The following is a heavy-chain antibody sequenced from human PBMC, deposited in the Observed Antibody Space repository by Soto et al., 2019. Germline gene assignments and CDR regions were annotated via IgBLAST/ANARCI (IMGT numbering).Heavy chain of an antibody. Sequence: QVQLVQSGAEVKKPGASVKVSCKASGYTFTSYGISWVRQAPGQGLEWMGWISAYNGNTNYAQKIQGRVTMTTDTATSTAYMELRSLRSDDTAVYYCAAGYSSSWDTKTPYYFDYWGQGTLVTVSS. CDR3: AAGYSSSWDTKTPYYFDY. V-gene: IGHV1-18*01. CDR2: ISAYNGNT. D-gene: IGHD6-13*01. CDR1: GYTFTSYG. J-gene: IGHJ4*02.